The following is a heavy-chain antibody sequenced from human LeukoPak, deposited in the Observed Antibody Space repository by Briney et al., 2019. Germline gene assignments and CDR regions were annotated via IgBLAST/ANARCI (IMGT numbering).Heavy chain of an antibody. D-gene: IGHD5-24*01. CDR3: ARVRQRWLQLGTNAFDI. CDR2: INHSGST. CDR1: GGSFSGYY. V-gene: IGHV4-34*01. J-gene: IGHJ3*02. Sequence: SETLSPTCAVYGGSFSGYYWSWIRQPPGKGLEWIGEINHSGSTNYNPSLKSRVTISVDTSKNQFSLKLSSVTAADTAVYYCARVRQRWLQLGTNAFDIWGQGTMVTVSS.